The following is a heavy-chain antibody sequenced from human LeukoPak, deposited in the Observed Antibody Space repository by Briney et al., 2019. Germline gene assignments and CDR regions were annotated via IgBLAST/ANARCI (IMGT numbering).Heavy chain of an antibody. D-gene: IGHD2-2*01. CDR1: GFAFDEHG. Sequence: GRSLRLSCAASGFAFDEHGMSWVRQVPGKGLEWVSGINWSGGSTGYADPLRGRFTISRDNAKNSLYLQMDSLRAEDTALYYCARAPITSPFYFDYWGQGTLVTVSS. CDR2: INWSGGST. J-gene: IGHJ4*02. CDR3: ARAPITSPFYFDY. V-gene: IGHV3-20*04.